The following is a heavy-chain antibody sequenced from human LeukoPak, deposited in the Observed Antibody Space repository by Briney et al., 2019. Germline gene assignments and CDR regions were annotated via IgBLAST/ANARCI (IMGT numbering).Heavy chain of an antibody. D-gene: IGHD1-14*01. J-gene: IGHJ4*02. CDR3: ARGGFGTGGEDYYFDY. Sequence: SETLSLTCAVYGGSFSGYYWSWIRQPPGKGLEWIGEINHSGSTNYNPSLKSRVTISVDTSKNQFALKLSSVTAADTAVYYCARGGFGTGGEDYYFDYWGQGTLVTVSS. CDR1: GGSFSGYY. V-gene: IGHV4-34*01. CDR2: INHSGST.